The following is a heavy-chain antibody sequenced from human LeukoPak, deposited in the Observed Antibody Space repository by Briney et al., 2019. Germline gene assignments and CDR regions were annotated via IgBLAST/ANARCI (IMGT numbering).Heavy chain of an antibody. D-gene: IGHD1-26*01. CDR1: GGSISSSSYY. V-gene: IGHV4-39*01. J-gene: IGHJ5*02. CDR2: IYYSGST. Sequence: PSETLSLTCTVSGGSISSSSYYWGWIRQPPGTGLEWIGSIYYSGSTYYNPSLKSRVTISVDTSKNQFSLKLSSVTAADTAVYYCARGLGGGATDTYNWFDPWGQGTLVTVSS. CDR3: ARGLGGGATDTYNWFDP.